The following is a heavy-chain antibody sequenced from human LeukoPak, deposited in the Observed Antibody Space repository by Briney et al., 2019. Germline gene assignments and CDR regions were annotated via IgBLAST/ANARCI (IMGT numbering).Heavy chain of an antibody. D-gene: IGHD3-3*01. Sequence: ASMKVSCKASGYTFTIYGISWERQAPGQGLEWMGWVSPYNGNTNYAQKFQGRVTMTTDTSTSTAYMELRSLKSDDTAVYYCARDYDFSSGRFDSWGQGTLVTVSS. CDR1: GYTFTIYG. CDR3: ARDYDFSSGRFDS. V-gene: IGHV1-18*01. J-gene: IGHJ4*02. CDR2: VSPYNGNT.